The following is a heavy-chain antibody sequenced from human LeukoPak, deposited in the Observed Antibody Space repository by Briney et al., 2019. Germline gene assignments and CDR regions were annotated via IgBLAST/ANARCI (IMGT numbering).Heavy chain of an antibody. CDR3: ARGGKDSIAAAAYYFDY. CDR1: GGSISSYY. D-gene: IGHD6-13*01. CDR2: IYYSGST. J-gene: IGHJ4*02. Sequence: SETLSLTCTVSGGSISSYYWSWVRQPPGKGLEWIGYIYYSGSTNYNPSLKSRVTISVDTSKNQFSLKLSSVTAADTAVYYCARGGKDSIAAAAYYFDYWGQGTLVTVSS. V-gene: IGHV4-59*01.